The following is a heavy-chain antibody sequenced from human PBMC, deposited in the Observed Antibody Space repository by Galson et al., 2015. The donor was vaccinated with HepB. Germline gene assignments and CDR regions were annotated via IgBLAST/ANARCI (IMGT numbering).Heavy chain of an antibody. D-gene: IGHD1-26*01. CDR1: GFTFSSYS. CDR3: ARGRVGATTPHFDY. V-gene: IGHV3-48*01. CDR2: ISSSSSTI. Sequence: SLRLSCAASGFTFSSYSMNWVRQAPGKGLEWVSYISSSSSTIYYADSVKGRFTISRDNAKNSLYLQTNSLRAEDTAVYYCARGRVGATTPHFDYWGQGTLVTVSS. J-gene: IGHJ4*02.